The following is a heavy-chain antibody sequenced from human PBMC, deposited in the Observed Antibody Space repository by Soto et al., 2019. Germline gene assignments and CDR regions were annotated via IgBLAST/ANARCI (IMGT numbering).Heavy chain of an antibody. CDR3: TSDTARVYYGMDV. CDR2: IRSKANSYAT. Sequence: EVQLVESGGGLVQPGGSLKLSCAASGFTFSGSAMHWVRQASGKGLEWVGRIRSKANSYATAYAASVKGRITISRDDSKNTAYLQMDGLKTEDTAVYYCTSDTARVYYGMDVWGQGTTVTVSS. D-gene: IGHD5-18*01. J-gene: IGHJ6*02. V-gene: IGHV3-73*02. CDR1: GFTFSGSA.